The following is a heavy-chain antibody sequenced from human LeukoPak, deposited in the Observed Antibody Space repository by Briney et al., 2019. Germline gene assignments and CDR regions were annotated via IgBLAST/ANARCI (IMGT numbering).Heavy chain of an antibody. CDR1: GFTFSDYY. CDR3: ARASSLKYCSSTSCYPFDP. J-gene: IGHJ5*02. Sequence: GGSLRLSCAASGFTFSDYYMSWIRQAPGKGLEWASYISSSGSTIYYADSVKGRFTISRDNAKNSLYLQMNSLRAEDTAVYYCARASSLKYCSSTSCYPFDPWGQGTLVTVSS. D-gene: IGHD2-2*01. CDR2: ISSSGSTI. V-gene: IGHV3-11*01.